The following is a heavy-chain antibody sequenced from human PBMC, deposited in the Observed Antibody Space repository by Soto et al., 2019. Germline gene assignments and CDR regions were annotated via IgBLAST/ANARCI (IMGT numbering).Heavy chain of an antibody. V-gene: IGHV1-18*01. D-gene: IGHD3-22*01. CDR1: GYTFTSYG. CDR2: ISAYNGNT. J-gene: IGHJ6*02. CDR3: ARDGSATMIVLVGMDV. Sequence: QVQLVQSGAEVKKPGASVKVSCKASGYTFTSYGISWVRKAPGQVLEWMGWISAYNGNTNYAQKLKGRVTMTTDTSTSTAYMDLRSLRSDDTAVDDCARDGSATMIVLVGMDVWVQGTKVTVAS.